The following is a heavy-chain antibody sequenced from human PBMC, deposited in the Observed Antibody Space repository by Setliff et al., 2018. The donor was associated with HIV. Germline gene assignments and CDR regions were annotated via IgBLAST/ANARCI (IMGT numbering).Heavy chain of an antibody. Sequence: SETLSLTCTVSGGSISGYYWNWVRQPPGKGLEWMGYIYYSGSTDYNPALKRRVTISLDTSKNQFSLKLSSVTAADTAVYYCARGAYYNFWSGYSAGGGSLGPWGQGTLVTVSS. CDR3: ARGAYYNFWSGYSAGGGSLGP. CDR2: IYYSGST. CDR1: GGSISGYY. D-gene: IGHD3-3*01. V-gene: IGHV4-59*01. J-gene: IGHJ5*02.